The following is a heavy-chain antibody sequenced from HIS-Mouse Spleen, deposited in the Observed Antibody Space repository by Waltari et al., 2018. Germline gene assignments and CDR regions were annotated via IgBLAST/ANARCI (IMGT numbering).Heavy chain of an antibody. CDR1: GGSISSYY. CDR3: ARDFHDFWSGYYGGDKKHDAFDI. J-gene: IGHJ3*02. Sequence: QVQLQESGPGLVKPSETLSLTCTVSGGSISSYYWSWIRQPAGKGLEWIGRIYTSGGTNHNPSLKSRVTMSVDTSKNQFSLKLSSVTAADTAVYYCARDFHDFWSGYYGGDKKHDAFDIWGQGTMVTVSS. CDR2: IYTSGGT. D-gene: IGHD3-3*01. V-gene: IGHV4-4*07.